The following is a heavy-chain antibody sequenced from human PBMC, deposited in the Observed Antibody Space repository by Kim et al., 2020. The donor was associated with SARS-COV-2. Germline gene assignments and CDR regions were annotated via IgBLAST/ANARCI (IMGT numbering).Heavy chain of an antibody. D-gene: IGHD6-13*01. CDR1: GGSFSGYY. V-gene: IGHV4-34*01. CDR3: ARGIAAAGNSYGMDV. CDR2: INHSGST. J-gene: IGHJ6*02. Sequence: SETLSLTCAVYGGSFSGYYWSWIRQPPGKGLEWIGEINHSGSTNYNPSLKSRVTISVDTSKNQFSLKLSSVTAADTAVYYCARGIAAAGNSYGMDVWGQGTTVTVSS.